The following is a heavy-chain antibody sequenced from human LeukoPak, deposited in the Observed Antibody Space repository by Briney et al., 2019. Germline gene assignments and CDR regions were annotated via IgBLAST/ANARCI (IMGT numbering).Heavy chain of an antibody. CDR2: IYTSGST. CDR3: ARDSYYDYVWGSYLPFDY. D-gene: IGHD3-16*02. Sequence: SETLSLTCTVSGGSISSYYWSWIRQPAGKGLEWIGRIYTSGSTNYNPSLKNRVTMSVDTSKNQFSLKLSSVTAADTAVYYCARDSYYDYVWGSYLPFDYWGQGTLVTVSS. J-gene: IGHJ4*02. CDR1: GGSISSYY. V-gene: IGHV4-4*07.